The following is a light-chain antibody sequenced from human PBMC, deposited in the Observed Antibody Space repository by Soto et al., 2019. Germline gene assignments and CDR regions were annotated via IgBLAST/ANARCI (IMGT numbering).Light chain of an antibody. V-gene: IGKV3-15*01. CDR1: QSVYSM. J-gene: IGKJ1*01. CDR3: QQCYWHWT. CDR2: DAS. Sequence: EIVMTQSSAALSVSRVERATLAFRASQSVYSMLAWYQQKPGQAPRLLIYDASTRATGIPASFSGSGSGTEFTLSISSLQPDDFATYYCQQCYWHWTFGQGTKVDIK.